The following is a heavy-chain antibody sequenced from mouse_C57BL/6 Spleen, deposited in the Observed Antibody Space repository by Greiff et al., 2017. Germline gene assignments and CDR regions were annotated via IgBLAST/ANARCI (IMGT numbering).Heavy chain of an antibody. D-gene: IGHD2-12*01. V-gene: IGHV1-82*01. J-gene: IGHJ2*02. CDR1: GYAFSSSW. CDR2: IFPGDGDT. CDR3: ARRGDYRDYLDY. Sequence: QVQLQQSGPELVKPGASVKISCKASGYAFSSSWMNWVKQRPGKGLEWIGRIFPGDGDTNYNGKLKGKATLTADKSSSTAYMQLSSLTSEDSAVYFCARRGDYRDYLDYWGQGTSLTVSS.